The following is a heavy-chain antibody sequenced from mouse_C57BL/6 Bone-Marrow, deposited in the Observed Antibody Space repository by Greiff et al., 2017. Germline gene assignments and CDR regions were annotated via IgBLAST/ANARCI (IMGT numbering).Heavy chain of an antibody. J-gene: IGHJ3*01. CDR2: IDPSDSYT. CDR1: GYTFTSYW. Sequence: VQLQQPGAELVKPGASVKLSCKASGYTFTSYWMQWVKQRPGQGLEWIGEIDPSDSYTNYNQKFKGKATLTVDTSSSTAYMQLSSLTSEDSAVYYCARELRRRGACFAYWGQGTLVTVSA. V-gene: IGHV1-50*01. D-gene: IGHD2-12*01. CDR3: ARELRRRGACFAY.